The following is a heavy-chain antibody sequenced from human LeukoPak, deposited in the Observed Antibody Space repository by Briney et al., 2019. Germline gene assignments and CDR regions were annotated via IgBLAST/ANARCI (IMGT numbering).Heavy chain of an antibody. Sequence: SETLSLTCTVSGGSISSYYWSWIRQPPGKGLEWIGYIYYSGSTNYNTSLKSRVTISVDTSKNKFSLKLSSVTAADTAVYYCASGGYSYGLNYWGQGTLVTVSS. CDR3: ASGGYSYGLNY. D-gene: IGHD5-18*01. CDR1: GGSISSYY. J-gene: IGHJ4*02. CDR2: IYYSGST. V-gene: IGHV4-59*01.